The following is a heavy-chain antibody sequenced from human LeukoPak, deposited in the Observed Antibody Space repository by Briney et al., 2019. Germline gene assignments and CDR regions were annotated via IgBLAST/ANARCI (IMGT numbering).Heavy chain of an antibody. CDR1: DSGFTFSSYA. CDR2: ISGSGGGT. V-gene: IGHV3-23*01. Sequence: GGSLRLSCAASDSGFTFSSYAMSWVRQAPGKGLEWVSGISGSGGGTHYADSVKGRFTISRDNSKNTLYLQMNSLRAEDTAVYYCARLTADGRLYFVDWGPGTLVTVSS. D-gene: IGHD6-13*01. J-gene: IGHJ4*02. CDR3: ARLTADGRLYFVD.